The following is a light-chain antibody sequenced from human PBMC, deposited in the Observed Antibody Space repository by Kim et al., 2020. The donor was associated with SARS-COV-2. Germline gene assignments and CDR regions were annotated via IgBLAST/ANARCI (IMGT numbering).Light chain of an antibody. Sequence: SYELTQPPSVSVSPGQTASITCSGDKLGDKYACWYQQKPGQSPVLGIHQDNKRPSGIPERFSGSNSGNTATLTISGTQAMDEADYYCQARDSSTVVFGGG. CDR1: KLGDKY. V-gene: IGLV3-1*01. CDR3: QARDSSTVV. J-gene: IGLJ2*01. CDR2: QDN.